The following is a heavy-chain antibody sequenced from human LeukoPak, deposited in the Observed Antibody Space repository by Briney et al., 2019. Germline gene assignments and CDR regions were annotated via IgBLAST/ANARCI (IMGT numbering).Heavy chain of an antibody. D-gene: IGHD3-16*01. CDR2: ISSISNYI. Sequence: GVSLRLSCTASGFPFSSYHMNWVRQAPGKGLEWVSFISSISNYIYYADSVKGRFTISRDNAKNSLYLQMNSLRAEDTAVYYCARVRDGMGEYWGQGTLVTVSS. CDR1: GFPFSSYH. CDR3: ARVRDGMGEY. J-gene: IGHJ4*02. V-gene: IGHV3-21*06.